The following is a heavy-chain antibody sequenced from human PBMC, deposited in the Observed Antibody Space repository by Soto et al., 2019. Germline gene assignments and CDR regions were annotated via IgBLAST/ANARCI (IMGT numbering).Heavy chain of an antibody. J-gene: IGHJ6*02. CDR1: GGSISSYY. D-gene: IGHD3-3*01. V-gene: IGHV4-59*01. CDR3: ARGNFWSGYSYHYYYYGMDV. Sequence: PSETLSLTCTVSGGSISSYYWSWIRQPPGKGLEWIGYIYYIGSTNYNPSLKIRVTISVDTSKNQFSLKLSSVTAADTAVYYCARGNFWSGYSYHYYYYGMDVWGQGTTVTVSS. CDR2: IYYIGST.